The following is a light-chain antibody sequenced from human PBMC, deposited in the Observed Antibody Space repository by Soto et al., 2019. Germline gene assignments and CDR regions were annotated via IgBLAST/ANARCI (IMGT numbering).Light chain of an antibody. Sequence: EIGLTQSPATLSLSPGERATLSCRASQSISSYLAWYQQKPGQAPRLLIYDASSRPPGIPDRFSGSGSGTDFTLTISRLEPEDFAVYYCQQSATFGPGTKVDI. CDR1: QSISSY. V-gene: IGKV3-11*01. CDR2: DAS. CDR3: QQSAT. J-gene: IGKJ3*01.